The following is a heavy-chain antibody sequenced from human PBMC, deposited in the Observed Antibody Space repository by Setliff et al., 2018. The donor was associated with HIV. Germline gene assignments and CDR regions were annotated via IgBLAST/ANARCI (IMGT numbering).Heavy chain of an antibody. V-gene: IGHV4-39*01. CDR1: GDSISSSSFY. J-gene: IGHJ5*02. CDR3: ARAISPQYYGSSGYYLA. Sequence: ETLSLTCAVSGDSISSSSFYWGWIRQPPGKGLECIGTIYYSGSTHYNPSLKSRVTISVDTSKNQFSLKLTSATAADTAVYYCARAISPQYYGSSGYYLAWGQGTLVTVSS. D-gene: IGHD3-22*01. CDR2: IYYSGST.